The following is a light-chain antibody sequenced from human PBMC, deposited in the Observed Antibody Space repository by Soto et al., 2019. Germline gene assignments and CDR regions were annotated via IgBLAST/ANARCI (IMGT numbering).Light chain of an antibody. CDR3: ATWDDSLNAVV. CDR2: TNN. CDR1: SSNIGTNT. J-gene: IGLJ2*01. V-gene: IGLV1-44*01. Sequence: QSVLTQAPSASGTPGQRVTISCSGSSSNIGTNTVNWYQQLPGTAPKLLIYTNNRRPSGVPDRFSGSKSGTSAFLAISGLQSGDEADYWCATWDDSLNAVVFGGGTKLTVL.